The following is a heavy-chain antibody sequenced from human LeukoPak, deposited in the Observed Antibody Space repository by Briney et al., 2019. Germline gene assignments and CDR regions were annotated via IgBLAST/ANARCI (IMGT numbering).Heavy chain of an antibody. CDR3: ARGGQGSSSWYNY. J-gene: IGHJ4*02. CDR2: ISPYNGKT. Sequence: AASVKVSCKVSGYTFTSYGINWVRQAPGQGLEWMGWISPYNGKTIYGQNVQGRVTMTTDTSTSTAYMELRSLRSDDTAVYYCARGGQGSSSWYNYWGQGTLVTVSS. V-gene: IGHV1-18*01. CDR1: GYTFTSYG. D-gene: IGHD6-13*01.